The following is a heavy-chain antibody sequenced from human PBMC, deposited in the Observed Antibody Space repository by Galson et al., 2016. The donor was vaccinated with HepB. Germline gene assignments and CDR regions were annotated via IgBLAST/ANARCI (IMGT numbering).Heavy chain of an antibody. CDR3: TKGRLRTSGCYGDY. J-gene: IGHJ4*02. D-gene: IGHD2-2*01. V-gene: IGHV3-15*01. CDR2: IKSKTDGETT. Sequence: SLRLSCAASGFTFSNAWMSWVRQAPGKGPEWVGRIKSKTDGETTDYAAPVKGRFTISRDDSKNTLSLQMNSLKTEDTAVYYRTKGRLRTSGCYGDYWGQGALVTVSS. CDR1: GFTFSNAW.